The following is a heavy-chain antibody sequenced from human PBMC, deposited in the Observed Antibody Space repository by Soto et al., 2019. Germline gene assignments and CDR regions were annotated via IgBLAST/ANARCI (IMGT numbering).Heavy chain of an antibody. J-gene: IGHJ4*02. CDR2: MSYDGSNK. D-gene: IGHD1-7*01. CDR1: GFTFSSYG. V-gene: IGHV3-30*18. Sequence: QVQLVESGGSVVQPGRSLRLSCAASGFTFSSYGMHWVRQAPGKGLEWVALMSYDGSNKYYADSVKGRFTISRDNSKNTLYLQMNSLRAEDTAVYYCAKDTVAPPYNWNYDFDYWGQGTLVTVSS. CDR3: AKDTVAPPYNWNYDFDY.